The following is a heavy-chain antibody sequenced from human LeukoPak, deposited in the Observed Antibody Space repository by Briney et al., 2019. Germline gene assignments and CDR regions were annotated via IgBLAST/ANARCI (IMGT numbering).Heavy chain of an antibody. CDR2: INHSGST. CDR3: ARVGRVGATGFDY. D-gene: IGHD1-26*01. Sequence: PSETLSLTCAVYGGSFSGYYWSWIRQPPGKGLEWIGEINHSGSTNYNPSLKSRVTISVDTSKNQFPLKLSSVTAADTAVYYCARVGRVGATGFDYWGQGTLVTVSS. CDR1: GGSFSGYY. V-gene: IGHV4-34*01. J-gene: IGHJ4*02.